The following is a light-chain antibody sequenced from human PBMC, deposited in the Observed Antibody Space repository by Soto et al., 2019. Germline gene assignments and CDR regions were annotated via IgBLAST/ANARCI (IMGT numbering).Light chain of an antibody. J-gene: IGKJ1*01. CDR2: GTS. CDR3: QQYSSSLST. Sequence: EIVLTQSPGTLSLSPGEGATLSCRASQSVSSRYLAWYQQKPGQDPMLLIYGTSSKATGIPDRFSVSGYGTDFTLSIARLEPEDVAVYYCQQYSSSLSTVGQGTKVEMK. CDR1: QSVSSRY. V-gene: IGKV3-20*01.